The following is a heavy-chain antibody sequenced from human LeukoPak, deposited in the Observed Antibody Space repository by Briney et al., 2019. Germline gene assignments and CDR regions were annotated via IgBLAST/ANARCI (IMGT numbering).Heavy chain of an antibody. D-gene: IGHD6-19*01. Sequence: GRSLRLSCAASGFTSSSYGMYWVRQAPGKGLEWVAVISYDGSDKDYADSVKGRFTISRDNSKNTLYLQMNSLRAEDTAVFYCAKDRRSSGWWYIDYWGQGTLVTVSS. CDR3: AKDRRSSGWWYIDY. CDR1: GFTSSSYG. CDR2: ISYDGSDK. J-gene: IGHJ4*02. V-gene: IGHV3-30*18.